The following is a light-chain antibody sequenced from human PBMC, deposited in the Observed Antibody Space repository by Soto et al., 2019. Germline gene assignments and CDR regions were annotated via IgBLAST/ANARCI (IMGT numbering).Light chain of an antibody. J-gene: IGKJ5*01. CDR3: QQYTTLPIT. CDR1: QSIATPY. Sequence: EVVLTQSPGTLSLSPGDRVTLSCKASQSIATPYLAWYQQTFGQAPRLLIPSTSQRAPDIPDRFSGTGSGTDFTPTISRLESEDSGVYYCQQYTTLPITFGQGTQLV. V-gene: IGKV3-20*01. CDR2: STS.